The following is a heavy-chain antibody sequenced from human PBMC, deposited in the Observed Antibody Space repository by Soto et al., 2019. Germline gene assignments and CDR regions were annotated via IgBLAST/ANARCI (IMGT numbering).Heavy chain of an antibody. Sequence: EVQLLESGGGLVQPGGSLRLSCAASGFTFSNFDMSWVRQAPGQGLEWVSGISTSGGTTYYADSVKGRFTSSRDNSKNTLYLQVTSLRAEDTAVYYCATGTAAPAHWGQGTLVTVSS. V-gene: IGHV3-23*01. D-gene: IGHD6-13*01. J-gene: IGHJ1*01. CDR1: GFTFSNFD. CDR2: ISTSGGTT. CDR3: ATGTAAPAH.